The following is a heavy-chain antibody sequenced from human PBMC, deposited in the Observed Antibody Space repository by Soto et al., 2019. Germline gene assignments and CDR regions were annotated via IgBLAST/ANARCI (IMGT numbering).Heavy chain of an antibody. D-gene: IGHD3-10*01. CDR1: GYTFTGYY. V-gene: IGHV1-2*04. J-gene: IGHJ6*04. CDR2: INPNSGGT. CDR3: AGTRVEAVWMVELVRLGDYYYGIDV. Sequence: ASVKVSCKASGYTFTGYYIHWVRQAPGQGLEWMGWINPNSGGTNYAQKFQGWVTMTRDTSISTAYMELSRLRSDDTAVYYCAGTRVEAVWMVELVRLGDYYYGIDVGGKGTRDTVS.